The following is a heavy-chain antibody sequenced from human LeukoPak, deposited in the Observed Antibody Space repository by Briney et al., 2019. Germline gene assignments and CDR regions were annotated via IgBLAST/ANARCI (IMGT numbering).Heavy chain of an antibody. CDR3: AHHCSSTSCPDY. J-gene: IGHJ4*02. V-gene: IGHV4-4*02. Sequence: PSGTLSLTCAVSGGSISSSNWWSWVRQPPGQGLVWIGEIYHSGSTNYNPSLKSRVTISVDKSKNQFSLKLSSVTAADTAVYYCAHHCSSTSCPDYWGQGTLVTVSS. CDR2: IYHSGST. D-gene: IGHD2-2*01. CDR1: GGSISSSNW.